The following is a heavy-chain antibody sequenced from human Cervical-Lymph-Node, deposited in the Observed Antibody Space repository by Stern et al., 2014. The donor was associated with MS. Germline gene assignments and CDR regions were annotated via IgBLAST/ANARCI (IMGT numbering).Heavy chain of an antibody. Sequence: VQLVESGAEVTKPGSSVKVSCNASGGTFSKFPSSWVRQAPGPGLELLGGIFPVFGTPTYAQEFRGRVTITADVSTSTVYMELSSLRSDDTAVYYCALSSETSDRWYSLGYDLWGQGTLVTVSS. CDR3: ALSSETSDRWYSLGYDL. D-gene: IGHD6-13*01. CDR2: IFPVFGTP. V-gene: IGHV1-69*01. J-gene: IGHJ5*02. CDR1: GGTFSKFP.